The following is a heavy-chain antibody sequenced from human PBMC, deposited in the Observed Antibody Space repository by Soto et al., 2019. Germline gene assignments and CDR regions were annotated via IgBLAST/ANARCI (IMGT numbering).Heavy chain of an antibody. CDR1: GGSISSGDYY. D-gene: IGHD3-16*01. J-gene: IGHJ4*02. CDR2: IYYSGST. V-gene: IGHV4-30-4*01. Sequence: SETLSLTCTVSGGSISSGDYYWSWIRQPPGKGLEWIGYIYYSGSTYYNPSLKSRVTISVDTSKNQFSLKLSSVTAADTAVYYCARGLGEDGWNYFDYWGQGTLVTVSS. CDR3: ARGLGEDGWNYFDY.